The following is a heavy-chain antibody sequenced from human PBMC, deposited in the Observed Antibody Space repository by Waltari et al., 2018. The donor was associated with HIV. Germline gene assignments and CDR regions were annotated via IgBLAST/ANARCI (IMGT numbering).Heavy chain of an antibody. J-gene: IGHJ5*02. V-gene: IGHV1-69*06. D-gene: IGHD3-22*01. CDR3: ARGGYDSSGYYGNWFDP. CDR2: IIPIFGTA. Sequence: QVQLVQSGAEVKKPGSSVKVSCKASGGTFSSYAISWVRQAPGQGLEWMGGIIPIFGTANYAQKFQGRVTITADKSTSTAYMELSSLRSEDTAVYYCARGGYDSSGYYGNWFDPWGQGTLVTVSS. CDR1: GGTFSSYA.